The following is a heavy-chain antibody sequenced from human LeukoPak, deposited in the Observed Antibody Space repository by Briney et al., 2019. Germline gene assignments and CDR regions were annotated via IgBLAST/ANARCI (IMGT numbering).Heavy chain of an antibody. CDR1: GGTFSSYA. D-gene: IGHD3-22*01. V-gene: IGHV1-18*01. J-gene: IGHJ3*02. CDR2: ISAYNGNT. Sequence: ASVKVSCKASGGTFSSYAISWVRQAPGQGLEWMGWISAYNGNTNYAQKLQGRVTMTTDTSTSTAYMELRSLRSDDTAVYYCARDYYDSSGYYYGSTLDAFDIWGQGTMVTVSS. CDR3: ARDYYDSSGYYYGSTLDAFDI.